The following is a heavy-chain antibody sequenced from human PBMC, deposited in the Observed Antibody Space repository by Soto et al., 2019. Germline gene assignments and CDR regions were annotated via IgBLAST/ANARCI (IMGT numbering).Heavy chain of an antibody. V-gene: IGHV3-33*01. D-gene: IGHD2-8*01. J-gene: IGHJ6*02. CDR1: GFTFSKYG. CDR3: AREGGVSTIYGLDV. Sequence: QVVLVESGGGVVQPGRSLRLSCDASGFTFSKYGMHWVRQAPGQGLEWVALIWYDGNTKYYADSVKGRFTISRDNSGNMVYLQLNSLSARDTAVYFCAREGGVSTIYGLDVWGQGTTVIVSS. CDR2: IWYDGNTK.